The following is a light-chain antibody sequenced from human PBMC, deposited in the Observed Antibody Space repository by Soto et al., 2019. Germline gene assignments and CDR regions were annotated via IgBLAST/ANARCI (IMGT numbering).Light chain of an antibody. V-gene: IGLV2-14*01. CDR1: NSDVNY. J-gene: IGLJ1*01. Sequence: QSVLTQPASVSGAPGQSITISCTGTNSDVNYVSWHQQHPGKAPKLMIYEVINRSSGVSTRFSGSKSGNTASLTISGLQAENEVDYYCSSSTSSNTFVFGTGTKVTVL. CDR2: EVI. CDR3: SSSTSSNTFV.